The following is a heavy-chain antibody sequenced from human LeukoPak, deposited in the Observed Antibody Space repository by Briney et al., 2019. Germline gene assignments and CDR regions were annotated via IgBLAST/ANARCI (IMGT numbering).Heavy chain of an antibody. D-gene: IGHD7-27*01. CDR3: ARAELGVDAFDI. J-gene: IGHJ3*02. CDR2: ISAYNGNT. CDR1: GYTFTSYG. Sequence: ASVKVSCKASGYTFTSYGISWVRQAPGQWLEWMGWISAYNGNTNYAQRLQGRVTMTTDTSTSTAYMELRSLRSDDTAVYYCARAELGVDAFDIWGQGTMVTVSS. V-gene: IGHV1-18*01.